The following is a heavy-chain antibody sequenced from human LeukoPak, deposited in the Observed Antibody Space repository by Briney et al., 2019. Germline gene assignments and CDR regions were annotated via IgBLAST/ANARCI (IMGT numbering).Heavy chain of an antibody. D-gene: IGHD2-21*01. CDR3: ARDPSHSRGYFDY. CDR1: GGSISGYY. V-gene: IGHV4-4*07. Sequence: SETLSLTCTVSGGSISGYYWTWIRQPAGKGLEWIGRIYTSGSTNYNPYLKSRVTMSVDTSKNQFSLKLSSVTAADTAVYYCARDPSHSRGYFDYWGQGTLVTVS. CDR2: IYTSGST. J-gene: IGHJ4*02.